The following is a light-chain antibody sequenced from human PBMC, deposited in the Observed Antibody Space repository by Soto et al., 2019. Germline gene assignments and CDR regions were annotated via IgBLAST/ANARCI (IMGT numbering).Light chain of an antibody. Sequence: QLVLTQPPSVSGAPGQRVTISCTGSISNIGAGYDVHWYQQLPGTAPKLLIYDNSNRPSGVPDRFSGSKSGTSASLAITGLQAEDEADYYCQSYDSSLSSSVFGGGTKLTVL. CDR3: QSYDSSLSSSV. CDR2: DNS. V-gene: IGLV1-40*01. CDR1: ISNIGAGYD. J-gene: IGLJ2*01.